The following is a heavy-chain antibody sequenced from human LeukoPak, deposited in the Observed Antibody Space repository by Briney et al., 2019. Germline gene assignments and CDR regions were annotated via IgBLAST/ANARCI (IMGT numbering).Heavy chain of an antibody. Sequence: PGGSLRLSCAASGFIVSSDHMSWVRQAPGKGLEWVSAIHSGGTTYYADSVRGRFTISRDNRKNTLYLQMNSLRGEDTAIYYCAGEAEILTGYRPTYYYYYMDVWGKGTTVTVSS. D-gene: IGHD3-9*01. V-gene: IGHV3-53*01. CDR2: IHSGGTT. J-gene: IGHJ6*03. CDR3: AGEAEILTGYRPTYYYYYMDV. CDR1: GFIVSSDH.